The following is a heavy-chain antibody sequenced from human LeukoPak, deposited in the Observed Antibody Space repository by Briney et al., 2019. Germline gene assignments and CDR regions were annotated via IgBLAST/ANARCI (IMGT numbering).Heavy chain of an antibody. CDR2: ISGSGDNT. V-gene: IGHV3-23*01. D-gene: IGHD2-2*01. CDR3: AKDVVVPVARFDY. CDR1: GFIFSNYW. J-gene: IGHJ4*02. Sequence: GGSLRLSCAASGFIFSNYWMSWVRQAPGKGLEWVSAISGSGDNTYYADSVKGRFTISRDNSKNTLYLQMNSLRADDTAVYYCAKDVVVPVARFDYWGQGTLVTVSS.